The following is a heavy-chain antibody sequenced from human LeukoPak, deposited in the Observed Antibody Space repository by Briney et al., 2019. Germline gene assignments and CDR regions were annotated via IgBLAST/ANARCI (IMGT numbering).Heavy chain of an antibody. D-gene: IGHD3-22*01. J-gene: IGHJ4*02. Sequence: SVKVSCKASGGIFSSYVISWVRQAPGQGLEWLGGIIPMFGTANYAQKFQDRVTITADKSTSTDYMELSSLRSEDTAVYYCASLNYYDTSGYCDYWGQRTLVTVSS. CDR2: IIPMFGTA. CDR1: GGIFSSYV. CDR3: ASLNYYDTSGYCDY. V-gene: IGHV1-69*06.